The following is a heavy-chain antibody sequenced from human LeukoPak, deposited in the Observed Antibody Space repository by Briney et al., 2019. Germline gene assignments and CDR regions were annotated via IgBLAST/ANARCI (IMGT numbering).Heavy chain of an antibody. V-gene: IGHV3-48*03. Sequence: GGSLRLSCAASGFTFSSYEMNWVRQAPGKGLEWVSYISSSGSTIYYADSVKGRFTISGDNAKNSLYLQMNSLRAEDTAVYYCAREEAGTTLNFDYWGQGTLVTVSS. D-gene: IGHD1-7*01. J-gene: IGHJ4*02. CDR1: GFTFSSYE. CDR2: ISSSGSTI. CDR3: AREEAGTTLNFDY.